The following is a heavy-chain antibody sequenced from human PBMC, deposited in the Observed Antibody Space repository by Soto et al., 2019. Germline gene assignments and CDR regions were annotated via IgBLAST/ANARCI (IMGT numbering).Heavy chain of an antibody. D-gene: IGHD3-10*01. J-gene: IGHJ4*02. V-gene: IGHV1-69*02. CDR2: IIPILGIT. CDR1: GGTFSTYT. CDR3: APVGMVRGVFTLGY. Sequence: GASVKVSCKASGGTFSTYTISWVRQAPGQGLEWMGRIIPILGITIYAQKFQGRVTITADKSTSTAYMELSSLRSDDTAVYYCAPVGMVRGVFTLGYWGQGTRVTVSS.